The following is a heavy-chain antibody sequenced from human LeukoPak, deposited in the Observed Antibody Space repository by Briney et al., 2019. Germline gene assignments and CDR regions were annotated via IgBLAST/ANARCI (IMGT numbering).Heavy chain of an antibody. J-gene: IGHJ3*02. Sequence: GGSLRPSCAASGFTFSSYAMSWVRQAPGKGLEWVSAISGSGGSTYYADSVKGRFTISRDNSKNTLYLQMNSLRAEDTAVYYCAKDGGLKWFGELAFDIWGQGTMVTVSS. CDR3: AKDGGLKWFGELAFDI. D-gene: IGHD3-10*01. V-gene: IGHV3-23*01. CDR2: ISGSGGST. CDR1: GFTFSSYA.